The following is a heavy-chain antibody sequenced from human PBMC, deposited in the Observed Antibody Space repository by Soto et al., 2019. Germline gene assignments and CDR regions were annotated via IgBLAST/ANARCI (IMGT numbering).Heavy chain of an antibody. CDR2: ISAYNGNT. V-gene: IGHV1-18*01. D-gene: IGHD3-3*01. CDR1: GYTFTSYG. J-gene: IGHJ6*03. CDR3: ARDQQYYDFWSGYSGDYMDV. Sequence: ASVKVSCKASGYTFTSYGISWVRQAPGQGLERMGWISAYNGNTNYAQKLQGRVTMTTDTSTSTAYMELRSLRSDDTAVYYFARDQQYYDFWSGYSGDYMDVWGKGTTVTVSS.